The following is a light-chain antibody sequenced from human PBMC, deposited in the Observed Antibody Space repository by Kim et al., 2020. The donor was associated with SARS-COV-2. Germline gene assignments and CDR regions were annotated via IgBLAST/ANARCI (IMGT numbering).Light chain of an antibody. CDR1: QSVTNY. Sequence: EIVLTQSPATLSLSPGERATLSCRASQSVTNYLAWYQQKPGQAPRLLISDASTRATGIPARFSGSGSGTDFTLTISSLEPEDFAVYYCQKRYNGLTFGGGTKVDIK. V-gene: IGKV3-11*01. J-gene: IGKJ4*01. CDR2: DAS. CDR3: QKRYNGLT.